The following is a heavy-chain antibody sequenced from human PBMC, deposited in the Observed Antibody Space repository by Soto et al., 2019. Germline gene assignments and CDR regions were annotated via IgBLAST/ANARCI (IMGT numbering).Heavy chain of an antibody. D-gene: IGHD4-17*01. CDR3: ARGATTVEYYYYYGVDV. J-gene: IGHJ6*02. CDR2: INHGGST. V-gene: IGHV4-34*01. Sequence: PSETLSLTYAVYGGSFSGYYWSWIRQPPGKGLEWLGEINHGGSTSYNPSLKSRVTISVDTAKNQFSLRLNSMTAADTAVYYCARGATTVEYYYYYGVDVWGQGTTVTVSS. CDR1: GGSFSGYY.